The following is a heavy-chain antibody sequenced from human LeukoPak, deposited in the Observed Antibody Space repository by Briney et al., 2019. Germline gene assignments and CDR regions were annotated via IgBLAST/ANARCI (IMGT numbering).Heavy chain of an antibody. Sequence: SETLSLICAVSGDSLSSSKSFSWGWIRQPPGKGLEWIGIIYFDGPTYYDPSLKGRVTISADTSKNQLSLKLRSVTAADSAVYFGVRSVGDDPAAPNRWVRGTKVTVSS. CDR3: VRSVGDDPAAPNR. D-gene: IGHD3-10*01. CDR1: GDSLSSSKSFS. CDR2: IYFDGPT. V-gene: IGHV4-39*01. J-gene: IGHJ3*01.